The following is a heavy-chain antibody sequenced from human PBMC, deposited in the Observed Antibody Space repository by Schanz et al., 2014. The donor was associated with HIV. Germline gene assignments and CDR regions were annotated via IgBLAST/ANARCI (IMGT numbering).Heavy chain of an antibody. CDR2: ITWDGGST. CDR3: AKQHDSYDNSGYPSTVEYYGMDV. V-gene: IGHV3-43*01. D-gene: IGHD3-22*01. Sequence: EVQLVESGGVVVQPGGSLRISCAASGFTFDDYTMHWVRQAPGKGLEWVSLITWDGGSTYYADSVKGRFTISRDNSKNSLYLQMNSLRTEDTALYYCAKQHDSYDNSGYPSTVEYYGMDVWGQGTTVTVFS. J-gene: IGHJ6*02. CDR1: GFTFDDYT.